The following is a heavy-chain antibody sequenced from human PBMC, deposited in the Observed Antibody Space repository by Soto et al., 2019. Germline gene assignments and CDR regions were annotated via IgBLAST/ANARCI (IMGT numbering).Heavy chain of an antibody. CDR1: GGSISSYY. Sequence: SETLSLTCTVSGGSISSYYWSWIRQPPGKGLEWIGYIYYSGSTNYNPSLKSRVTISVDTSKNQFSLKLSSVTAADTAVYYCAREGYYDSSGYPTGWFDPWGQGTLVTVSS. CDR3: AREGYYDSSGYPTGWFDP. CDR2: IYYSGST. D-gene: IGHD3-22*01. J-gene: IGHJ5*02. V-gene: IGHV4-59*01.